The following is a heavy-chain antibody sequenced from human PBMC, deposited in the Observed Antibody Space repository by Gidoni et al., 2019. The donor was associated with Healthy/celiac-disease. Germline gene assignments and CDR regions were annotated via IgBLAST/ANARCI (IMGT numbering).Heavy chain of an antibody. CDR3: AREWEDDAA. V-gene: IGHV4-30-4*01. Sequence: IYYSGSTYYNPSLKSRVTISVDTSKNQFSLKLSSVTAADTAVYYCAREWEDDAAWGQGTLVTVSS. CDR2: IYYSGST. J-gene: IGHJ4*02. D-gene: IGHD1-26*01.